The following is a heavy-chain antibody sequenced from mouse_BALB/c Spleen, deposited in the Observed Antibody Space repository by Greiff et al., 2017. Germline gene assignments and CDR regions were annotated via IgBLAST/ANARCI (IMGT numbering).Heavy chain of an antibody. J-gene: IGHJ4*01. CDR3: ARNKEYGNDCEAMDY. V-gene: IGHV2-2*02. Sequence: VNVVESGPGLVQPSQSLSLTCPVSGFSLTSYGVHWVRQSPGKGLEWLGVIWSGGSTDYNAAFISRLSISKDNSKSQVFFKMNSLQANDTAIYYCARNKEYGNDCEAMDYWGKGTAVTVSA. CDR1: GFSLTSYG. D-gene: IGHD2-10*02. CDR2: IWSGGST.